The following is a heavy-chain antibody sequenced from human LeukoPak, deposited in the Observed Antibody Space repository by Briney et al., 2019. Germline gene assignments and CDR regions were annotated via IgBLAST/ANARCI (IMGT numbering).Heavy chain of an antibody. CDR2: ISSSGSTI. V-gene: IGHV3-48*03. Sequence: PGGSLRLSCAASGFTFSSYEMNWVRQAPGKGLEWVSYISSSGSTIYYSDSVKGRFTISRDNAKNSLYLQMNSLRAEDTAVYYCARARDSSGYYGVYFDYWGQGTLVTVSS. J-gene: IGHJ4*02. D-gene: IGHD3-22*01. CDR1: GFTFSSYE. CDR3: ARARDSSGYYGVYFDY.